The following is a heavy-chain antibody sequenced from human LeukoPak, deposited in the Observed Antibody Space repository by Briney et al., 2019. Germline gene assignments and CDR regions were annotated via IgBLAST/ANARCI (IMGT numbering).Heavy chain of an antibody. D-gene: IGHD5-18*01. J-gene: IGHJ3*02. CDR1: GGSINAYY. CDR2: VRDNGEN. CDR3: ARQPANTAAFDI. V-gene: IGHV4-59*08. Sequence: SETLSLTCTVSGGSINAYYWSWIRQPPGKGLEWIAYVRDNGENNYNPSLKGRVAISVDTANNQVSRRLNFVTAADTAIYYCARQPANTAAFDIWGLGTMVTVSS.